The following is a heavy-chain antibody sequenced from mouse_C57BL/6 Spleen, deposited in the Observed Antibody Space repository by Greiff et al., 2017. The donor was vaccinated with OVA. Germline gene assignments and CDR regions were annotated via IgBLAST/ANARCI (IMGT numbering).Heavy chain of an antibody. CDR2: IDPSDSYT. D-gene: IGHD1-1*01. CDR1: GYTFTSYW. J-gene: IGHJ2*01. V-gene: IGHV1-69*01. Sequence: VQLQQSGAELVMPGASVKLSCKASGYTFTSYWMHWVKQRPGQGLEWIGEIDPSDSYTNYNQKFKGKSTLTVDKSSSTAYMQLSSLTSEDSAVYYCARGGLLFPYFDYWGQGTTLTVSS. CDR3: ARGGLLFPYFDY.